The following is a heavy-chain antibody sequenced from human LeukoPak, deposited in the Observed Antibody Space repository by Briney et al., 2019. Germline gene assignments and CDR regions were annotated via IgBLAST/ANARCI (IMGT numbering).Heavy chain of an antibody. Sequence: PGGSLRLSCAASGFTFSSYGMRWVRQAPGKGLEWVSAISGSGGSTYYADSVKGRFTISRDNSKNTLYLQMGSLRAEDMAVYYCARGVWFGELLSALDYWGQGTLVTVSS. D-gene: IGHD3-10*01. J-gene: IGHJ4*02. CDR3: ARGVWFGELLSALDY. V-gene: IGHV3-23*01. CDR2: ISGSGGST. CDR1: GFTFSSYG.